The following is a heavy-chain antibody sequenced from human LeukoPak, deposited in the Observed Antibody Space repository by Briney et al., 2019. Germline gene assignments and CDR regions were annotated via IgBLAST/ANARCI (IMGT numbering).Heavy chain of an antibody. CDR3: AREYYGFDY. V-gene: IGHV3-21*01. CDR1: GFPFSSYS. D-gene: IGHD3-10*01. CDR2: ISSSSSYI. J-gene: IGHJ4*02. Sequence: GGSLRLSCAASGFPFSSYSMLWVRQATGKGLEGVSSISSSSSYIYYADSVKGRFTTSRDNAKNSLYLQMNSLRAEDTAVYYCAREYYGFDYWGQGTLVTVSS.